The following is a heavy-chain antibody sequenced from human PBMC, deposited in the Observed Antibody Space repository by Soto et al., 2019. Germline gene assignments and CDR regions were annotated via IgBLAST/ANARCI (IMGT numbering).Heavy chain of an antibody. D-gene: IGHD3-10*01. Sequence: QVQLVQSGAEVKKPGSSVKVTCKASGGTFSSNSISWVRQAPGQGLEWMGGVIPIFNTAKYAQKFQGRATITAEKATNTSYTELRSLTCEDMAVYYCARVRGRFGNDQWGEGPRVTVTS. CDR1: GGTFSSNS. CDR2: VIPIFNTA. CDR3: ARVRGRFGNDQ. J-gene: IGHJ5*02. V-gene: IGHV1-69*14.